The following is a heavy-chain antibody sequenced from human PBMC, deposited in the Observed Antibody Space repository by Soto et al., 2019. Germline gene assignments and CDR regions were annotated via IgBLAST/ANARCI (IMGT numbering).Heavy chain of an antibody. J-gene: IGHJ4*02. V-gene: IGHV3-23*01. D-gene: IGHD4-17*01. CDR2: ISDTGVGT. CDR1: GFTFSSYA. CDR3: AKNVTTTAFDY. Sequence: EVQLLESGGGLVQPGGSLRLSCADSGFTFSSYAVSWVRQAPGKGLEWVSSISDTGVGTYYGDSVKGRFTISRDNSKNTLYLQMNSLRAEDTAVYYCAKNVTTTAFDYWGQGTLVTVS.